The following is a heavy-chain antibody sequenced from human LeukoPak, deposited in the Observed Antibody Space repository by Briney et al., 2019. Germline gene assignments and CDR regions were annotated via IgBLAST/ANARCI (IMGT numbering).Heavy chain of an antibody. CDR1: ESPFGDYA. V-gene: IGHV3-49*04. CDR2: IRSKAYGGTT. J-gene: IGHJ6*02. CDR3: TRDYYYYGMDV. Sequence: GGPRKPSGKALESPFGDYAMSWVGQAPGKGLKGEGFIRSKAYGGTTEYAASVKGRFTISRDDSKGIAYLQMNSLKTEDTAVYYCTRDYYYYGMDVWGQGTTVTVSS.